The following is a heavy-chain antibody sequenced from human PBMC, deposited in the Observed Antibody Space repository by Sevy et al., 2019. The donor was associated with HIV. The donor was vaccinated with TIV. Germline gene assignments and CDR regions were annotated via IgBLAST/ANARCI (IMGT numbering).Heavy chain of an antibody. CDR3: ARAGGDWDIDY. J-gene: IGHJ4*02. D-gene: IGHD2-21*02. Sequence: GGSLRLSYAASGFTFSDYYMSWVRQAPGKGLEWVSYISSSGNSIYYADSVKGRFTVSRDNAKNSLYLQMNSLRGEDTAVYYCARAGGDWDIDYWGQGTLVTVSS. CDR2: ISSSGNSI. CDR1: GFTFSDYY. V-gene: IGHV3-11*01.